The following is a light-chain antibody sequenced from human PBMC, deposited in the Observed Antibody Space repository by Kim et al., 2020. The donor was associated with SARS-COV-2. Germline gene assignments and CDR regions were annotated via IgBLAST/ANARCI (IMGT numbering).Light chain of an antibody. Sequence: SASLGDRATIPCRASENIGTWLAWYQQKPGRAPSLLIYLASTLESGVPSRFSGTGSGTEFSLSITSLQPDDFATYYCQHYSRFPYTFGQGTKLEI. V-gene: IGKV1-5*03. CDR2: LAS. CDR1: ENIGTW. CDR3: QHYSRFPYT. J-gene: IGKJ2*01.